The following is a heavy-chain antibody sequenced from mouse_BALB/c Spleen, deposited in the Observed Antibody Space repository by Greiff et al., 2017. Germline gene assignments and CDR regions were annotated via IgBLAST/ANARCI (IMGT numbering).Heavy chain of an antibody. CDR3: ARHDYDVQGRDY. CDR2: ISYSGST. CDR1: GYSITSDYA. J-gene: IGHJ2*01. D-gene: IGHD2-4*01. Sequence: EVQLQQSGPGLVKPSQSLSLTCTVTGYSITSDYAWNWIRQFPGNKLEWMGYISYSGSTSYNPSLKSRISITRDTSKNQFFLQLNSVTTEDTATYYCARHDYDVQGRDYWGQGTTLTVSS. V-gene: IGHV3-2*02.